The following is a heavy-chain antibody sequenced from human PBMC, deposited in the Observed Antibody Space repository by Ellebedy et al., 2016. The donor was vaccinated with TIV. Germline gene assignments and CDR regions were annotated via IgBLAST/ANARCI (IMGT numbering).Heavy chain of an antibody. J-gene: IGHJ5*02. Sequence: GESLKISCAASGFTVSSNYMSWVRQAPGKGLEWVSVIYSGGSTYYADSVKGRFTISRDNSKNTLYLQMNSLRAEDTAVYYCARGVIAARPGNWFDPWGQGTLVTVSS. CDR1: GFTVSSNY. CDR2: IYSGGST. CDR3: ARGVIAARPGNWFDP. D-gene: IGHD6-6*01. V-gene: IGHV3-53*01.